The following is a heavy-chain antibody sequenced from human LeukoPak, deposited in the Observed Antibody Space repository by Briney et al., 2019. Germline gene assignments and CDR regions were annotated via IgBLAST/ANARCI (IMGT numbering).Heavy chain of an antibody. V-gene: IGHV3-21*01. CDR1: GFTFSSYS. D-gene: IGHD1-26*01. Sequence: GGSLRLSCAASGFTFSSYSMNWVRQAPRKGLEWVSSISSSSSYIFYADSVKGRFTISRDNAKNSLYPQMDSLRAEDTAVYYCARGEVVGTTNGVDYWGQGTLVTVSS. CDR2: ISSSSSYI. CDR3: ARGEVVGTTNGVDY. J-gene: IGHJ4*02.